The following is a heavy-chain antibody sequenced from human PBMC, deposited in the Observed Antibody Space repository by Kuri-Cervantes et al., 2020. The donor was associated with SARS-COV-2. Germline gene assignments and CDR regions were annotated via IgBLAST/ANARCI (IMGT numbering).Heavy chain of an antibody. Sequence: GESLKISCAASGFTFNSFGMQWVRQAPGKGLEWVAVISYDVNKRHYGDSVKGRFTISRDSSKNTLYLQMNSLRPEDTAVYYCAKDAQPQIVLRFLEWLFRSPFDPWGQGTLVTVSS. D-gene: IGHD3-3*01. J-gene: IGHJ5*02. CDR3: AKDAQPQIVLRFLEWLFRSPFDP. CDR2: ISYDVNKR. CDR1: GFTFNSFG. V-gene: IGHV3-30*18.